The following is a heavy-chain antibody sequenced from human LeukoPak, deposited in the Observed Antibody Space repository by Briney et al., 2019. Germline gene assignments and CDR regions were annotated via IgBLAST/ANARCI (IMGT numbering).Heavy chain of an antibody. CDR3: ARGHRDYDILTGYYYNY. CDR1: GGSFSGYY. CDR2: INHSGST. J-gene: IGHJ4*02. Sequence: PSETLSLTCAVYGGSFSGYYWSWLRQPPGKGLEWLGEINHSGSTNYNPSLKSRVTISGDKYKNQFSLKLSSVTAADTAVYYCARGHRDYDILTGYYYNYWGQGTLVTVSS. D-gene: IGHD3-9*01. V-gene: IGHV4-34*01.